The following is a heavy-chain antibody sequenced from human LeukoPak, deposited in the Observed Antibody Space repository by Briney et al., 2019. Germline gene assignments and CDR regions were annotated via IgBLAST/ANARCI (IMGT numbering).Heavy chain of an antibody. CDR2: ITTSDGNT. V-gene: IGHV3-23*01. J-gene: IGHJ4*02. CDR1: GFPLRSYT. D-gene: IGHD7-27*01. Sequence: GGPLRLSCGASGFPLRSYTLSWVRRAPGRGLEGVWPITTSDGNTYYADSVKGRFTVSRDNSKNTLFLQMNSLRAEDTAVYYCAKDGGLWVSAHWGDSWGRGTLVTVSS. CDR3: AKDGGLWVSAHWGDS.